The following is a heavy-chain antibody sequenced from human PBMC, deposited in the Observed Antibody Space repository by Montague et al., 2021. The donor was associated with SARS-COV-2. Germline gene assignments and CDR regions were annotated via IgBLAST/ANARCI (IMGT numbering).Heavy chain of an antibody. D-gene: IGHD5-18*01. CDR3: ARGIRRMWIQLWVRSGFDY. CDR2: IYYSGST. Sequence: SETLSLTCTVSGGSISSSSYYWGWIRQPPGKGLEWIGSIYYSGSTYYKPCLESRVTISVDTSKNQFSLKPSSVTAADTAVYYCARGIRRMWIQLWVRSGFDYWGQGTLVTVSS. CDR1: GGSISSSSYY. J-gene: IGHJ4*02. V-gene: IGHV4-39*07.